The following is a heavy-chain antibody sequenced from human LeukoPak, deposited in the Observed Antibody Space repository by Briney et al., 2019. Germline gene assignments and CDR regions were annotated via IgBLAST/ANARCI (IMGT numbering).Heavy chain of an antibody. V-gene: IGHV4-34*01. CDR1: GGSFSGYY. CDR3: ARVDYGDYVINY. D-gene: IGHD4-17*01. J-gene: IGHJ4*02. CDR2: INHSGST. Sequence: PSETLSLTCAVYGGSFSGYYWSWIRQPPGKGLEWIGEINHSGSTNYNPSLKRRLTISVDTSRNQFSLKLSSVTAADTAVYYCARVDYGDYVINYWGQGTLVTVSS.